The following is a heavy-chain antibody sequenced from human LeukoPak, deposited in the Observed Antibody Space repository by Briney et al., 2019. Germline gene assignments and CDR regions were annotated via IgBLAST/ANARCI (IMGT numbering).Heavy chain of an antibody. V-gene: IGHV3-7*03. J-gene: IGHJ4*02. D-gene: IGHD6-13*01. CDR3: AKDIRVAAAGLDY. CDR1: GFTFEDYG. CDR2: IKHGGSET. Sequence: PGGSLRLSCAASGFTFEDYGMNWVRQAPGKGLEWVANIKHGGSETLYVDSVKGRFTISRDNSKNSLYLQMNSLRTEDTAFYYCAKDIRVAAAGLDYWGQGTLVTVSS.